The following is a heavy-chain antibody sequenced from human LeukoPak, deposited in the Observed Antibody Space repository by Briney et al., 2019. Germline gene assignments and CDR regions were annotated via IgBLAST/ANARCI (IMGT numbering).Heavy chain of an antibody. CDR2: INHSGST. J-gene: IGHJ4*02. CDR3: ARYSSSPPYYFDY. V-gene: IGHV4-34*01. Sequence: PSETLSLTCAVYGGSFSGYYWNWIRQPPGKGLEWIGEINHSGSTNYNPSLKSRVTISVDTSKNQFSLKLSSVTAADTAVYYCARYSSSPPYYFDYWGQGTLVTVSS. CDR1: GGSFSGYY. D-gene: IGHD6-13*01.